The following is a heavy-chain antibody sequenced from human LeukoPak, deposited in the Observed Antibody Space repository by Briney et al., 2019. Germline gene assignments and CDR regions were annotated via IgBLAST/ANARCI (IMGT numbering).Heavy chain of an antibody. J-gene: IGHJ4*02. CDR2: IYPGGSDT. CDR1: GYSFTNYW. V-gene: IGHV5-51*01. CDR3: ARHVATGEFEY. D-gene: IGHD7-27*01. Sequence: GESLKISCKGPGYSFTNYWIAWVRQMPGKGLEWMGIIYPGGSDTRYSPSFQGQVAISVDKSISTAYLQWSSLKASDTAMYYCARHVATGEFEYWGQGTLVTVSS.